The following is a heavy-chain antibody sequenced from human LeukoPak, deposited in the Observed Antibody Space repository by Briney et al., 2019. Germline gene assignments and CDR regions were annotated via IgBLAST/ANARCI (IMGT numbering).Heavy chain of an antibody. J-gene: IGHJ6*02. D-gene: IGHD7-27*01. CDR1: RFTFSSYT. CDR2: ISTTGTYK. V-gene: IGHV3-21*01. CDR3: ARVVQDWGRNCYYGMDV. Sequence: GGSLRLSCAASRFTFSSYTMTWVRQAPGKGLEWVASISTTGTYKSYADSVKGRFTISRDNAKNSLYLQMNSLRAEDTAVYYCARVVQDWGRNCYYGMDVWGQGTTVTVSS.